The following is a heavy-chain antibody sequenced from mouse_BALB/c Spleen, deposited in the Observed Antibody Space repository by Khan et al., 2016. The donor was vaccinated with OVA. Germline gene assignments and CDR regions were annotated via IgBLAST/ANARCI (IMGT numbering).Heavy chain of an antibody. J-gene: IGHJ3*01. CDR3: ARWFTY. CDR1: GYSITSDYA. V-gene: IGHV3-2*02. CDR2: INYSGGT. Sequence: VQLKQSGPGLVKPSQSLSLTCTVTGYSITSDYAWNWIRQFPGNKLEWMVYINYSGGTSYLPSLKIRISITRATSKNQFFLRLKAVTTEDSATYYCARWFTYWGQGTLVTVS.